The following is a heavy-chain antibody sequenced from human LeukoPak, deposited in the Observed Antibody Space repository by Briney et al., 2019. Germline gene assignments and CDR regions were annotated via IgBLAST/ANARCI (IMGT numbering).Heavy chain of an antibody. CDR1: GFTFGDYA. D-gene: IGHD2-2*01. Sequence: PGRSLSLSCTASGFTFGDYAMRWVRQAPGKGLEWVGFIRSKAYGGTTEYAASVKGRFTISRDDSKSIAYLQMNSLKTEDTAVYYCTRDLEYCSSTSCYTFDYWGQGTLVTVSS. V-gene: IGHV3-49*04. CDR2: IRSKAYGGTT. CDR3: TRDLEYCSSTSCYTFDY. J-gene: IGHJ4*02.